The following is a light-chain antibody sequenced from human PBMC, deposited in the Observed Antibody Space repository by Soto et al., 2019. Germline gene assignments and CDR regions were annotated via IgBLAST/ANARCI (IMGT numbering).Light chain of an antibody. CDR2: EVS. CDR1: SSDVGGYNY. J-gene: IGLJ1*01. CDR3: RSYAGGNV. V-gene: IGLV2-8*01. Sequence: QSVLTQPPSASGSPGQSVTISCTGTSSDVGGYNYVSWYQQHPGKAPKLMIYEVSKRPSGVPDRFSGSKSGNTASLTVSGLQAEEEADYYCRSYAGGNVSGTGTNVTVL.